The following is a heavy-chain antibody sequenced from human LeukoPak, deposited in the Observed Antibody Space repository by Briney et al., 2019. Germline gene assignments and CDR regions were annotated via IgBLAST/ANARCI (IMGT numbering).Heavy chain of an antibody. D-gene: IGHD5-18*01. CDR1: WFTVSSNS. CDR3: AKDVNLRGYSYGYKVIHYMDV. J-gene: IGHJ6*03. V-gene: IGHV3-23*01. CDR2: ISGSGGST. Sequence: PGGSLRLSCTVSWFTVSSNSMSWVRQAPGKGLEWVSAISGSGGSTYYADSVKGRFTISRDNSKNTLYLQMNSLRAEDTAVYYCAKDVNLRGYSYGYKVIHYMDVWGKGTTVTISS.